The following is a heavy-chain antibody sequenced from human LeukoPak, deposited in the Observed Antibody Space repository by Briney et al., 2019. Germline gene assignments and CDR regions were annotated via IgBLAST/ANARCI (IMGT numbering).Heavy chain of an antibody. Sequence: SETLSLTCTVSGGSISSSNYFWGWIRQSPGKGLEWIGTIYYSGTTYYNPSLKSRVTISVDTSKNQFSLKLSSVTAADTAVYYCARVVKVRYYFDYWGQGTLVTVSS. CDR3: ARVVKVRYYFDY. CDR1: GGSISSSNYF. J-gene: IGHJ4*02. V-gene: IGHV4-39*07. D-gene: IGHD4-23*01. CDR2: IYYSGTT.